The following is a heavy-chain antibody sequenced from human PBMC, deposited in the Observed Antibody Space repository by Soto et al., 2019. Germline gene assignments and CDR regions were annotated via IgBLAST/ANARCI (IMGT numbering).Heavy chain of an antibody. CDR2: IYYSGST. J-gene: IGHJ6*02. CDR3: ARGDVLLWFGELSPGYYGMDV. Sequence: QVQLQESGPGLVKPSQTLSLTCTVSGGSISSGGYYWSWIRQHPGKGLEWIGYIYYSGSTYYNPSLKSRVTISVDTSKNQFSLKLSSVTAADTAVYYCARGDVLLWFGELSPGYYGMDVWGQGTTVTVSS. D-gene: IGHD3-10*01. V-gene: IGHV4-31*03. CDR1: GGSISSGGYY.